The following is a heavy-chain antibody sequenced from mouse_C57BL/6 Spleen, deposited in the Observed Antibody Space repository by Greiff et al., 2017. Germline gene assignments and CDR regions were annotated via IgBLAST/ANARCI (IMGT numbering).Heavy chain of an antibody. CDR2: IDPSDSYT. J-gene: IGHJ3*01. CDR1: GYTFTSYW. Sequence: QVQLQQPGAELVRPGTSVKLSCKASGYTFTSYWMHWVKQRPGQGLEWIGVIDPSDSYTNYNQKFKGKATLTVDTSSSTAYMQLSSLTSEDSAVYHCALRKPTEAWFADWGKGTLVTVSA. CDR3: ALRKPTEAWFAD. V-gene: IGHV1-59*01.